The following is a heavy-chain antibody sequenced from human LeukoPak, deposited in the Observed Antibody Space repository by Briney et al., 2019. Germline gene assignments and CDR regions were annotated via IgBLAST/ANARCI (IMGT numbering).Heavy chain of an antibody. CDR1: GFTFSSYS. V-gene: IGHV3-21*01. D-gene: IGHD4-11*01. J-gene: IGHJ6*03. CDR3: ARANSTACYYYYYMDV. Sequence: GGSLRLSCAASGFTFSSYSMNWVRQAPGKGLEWVSSISSSSSYIYYADSVKGRFTISRDNAKNSLYLQMNSLRAEDTAVYYCARANSTACYYYYYMDVWGKGTTVTVSS. CDR2: ISSSSSYI.